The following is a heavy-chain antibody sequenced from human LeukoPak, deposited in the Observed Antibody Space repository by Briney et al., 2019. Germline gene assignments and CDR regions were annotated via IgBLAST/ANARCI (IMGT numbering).Heavy chain of an antibody. J-gene: IGHJ4*02. D-gene: IGHD6-13*01. Sequence: GGSLRLSCAASGFTFSTYAMSWVRQAPGKGLEWVSGIGGSGGRTYYADSVKGRFTISRDNAENSLYLQMNSLRAEDTAVYYCATQDGSWGYWGQGTLVTVSS. CDR3: ATQDGSWGY. CDR1: GFTFSTYA. V-gene: IGHV3-23*01. CDR2: IGGSGGRT.